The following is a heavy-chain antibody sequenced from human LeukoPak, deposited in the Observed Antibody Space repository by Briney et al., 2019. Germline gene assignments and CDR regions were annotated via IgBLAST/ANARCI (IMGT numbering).Heavy chain of an antibody. CDR2: ISWNSGSI. J-gene: IGHJ3*02. CDR1: GFIFNNYA. V-gene: IGHV3-9*01. CDR3: ARDRCLDYGGNSVCAFDI. D-gene: IGHD4-23*01. Sequence: SGRSLRLSCAGSGFIFNNYAMHWVRQPPGKGLEWVSGISWNSGSIDYADSVKGRFTISRDNAKNSLYLQMNSLRAEDTAVYYCARDRCLDYGGNSVCAFDIWGQGTMVTVSS.